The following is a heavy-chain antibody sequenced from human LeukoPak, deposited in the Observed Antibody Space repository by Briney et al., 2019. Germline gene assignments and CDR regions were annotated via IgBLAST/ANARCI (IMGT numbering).Heavy chain of an antibody. V-gene: IGHV3-66*01. CDR3: ARDLGIVGD. CDR2: IYSGGST. D-gene: IGHD1-26*01. J-gene: IGHJ4*02. Sequence: GGSLRLSCAVSGFTVNSKYMSWVRRAPGKGLEWVSVIYSGGSTYYADSVKGRFTISRDNSKNTLYLEMNSLRAEDTAVYYCARDLGIVGDWGQGTLVTVPS. CDR1: GFTVNSKY.